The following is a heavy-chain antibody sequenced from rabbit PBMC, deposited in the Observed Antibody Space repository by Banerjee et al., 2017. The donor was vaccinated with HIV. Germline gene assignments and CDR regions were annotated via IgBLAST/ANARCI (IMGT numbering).Heavy chain of an antibody. V-gene: IGHV1S45*01. CDR3: ARGRDAGAFNL. Sequence: QEQLVESGGGLVQPEGSLTLTCTASGFSFSVNYWICWVRQAPGKGLEWIGCIYTGSSDHTYYASWAKGRFTISKTSSTTVTLQMTSLTAADTATYFCARGRDAGAFNLWGPGTLVTVS. J-gene: IGHJ4*01. CDR1: GFSFSVNYW. CDR2: IYTGSSDHT. D-gene: IGHD4-2*01.